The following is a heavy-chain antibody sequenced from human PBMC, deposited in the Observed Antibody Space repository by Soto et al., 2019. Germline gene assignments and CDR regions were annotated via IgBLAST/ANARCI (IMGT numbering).Heavy chain of an antibody. J-gene: IGHJ6*02. CDR1: GYTFTSYG. V-gene: IGHV1-18*01. CDR3: ARDCYDSSGYDYYYGMDV. Sequence: ASVKVSCKASGYTFTSYGISWVRQAPGQGLEWMGWISAYNGNTNYAQKLQGRVTMTTDTSTSTAYMELSRLRSDDTAVYYCARDCYDSSGYDYYYGMDVWGQGTTVTVPS. CDR2: ISAYNGNT. D-gene: IGHD3-22*01.